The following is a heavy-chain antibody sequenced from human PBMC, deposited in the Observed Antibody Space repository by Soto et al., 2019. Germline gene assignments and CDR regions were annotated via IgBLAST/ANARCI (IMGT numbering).Heavy chain of an antibody. D-gene: IGHD5-18*01. V-gene: IGHV4-30-4*01. CDR1: GGSISSGDYY. Sequence: TSETLSLTCTVSGGSISSGDYYWSWIRQPPGKGLEWIGYIYYSGSTYYNPSLKSRVTISVDTSKNQFSLKLSSVTAADTAVYYCASSPLVDTASPDAFDIWGQGTMVTVSS. CDR3: ASSPLVDTASPDAFDI. CDR2: IYYSGST. J-gene: IGHJ3*02.